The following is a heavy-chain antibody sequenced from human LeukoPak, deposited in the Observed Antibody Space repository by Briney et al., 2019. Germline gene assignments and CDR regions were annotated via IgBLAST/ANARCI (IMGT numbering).Heavy chain of an antibody. J-gene: IGHJ6*03. CDR2: INPNSGDT. CDR1: GYTFSDYY. Sequence: GASVKVSCKASGYTFSDYYMHWVRQAPGQGLEWMGWINPNSGDTSYAQKFQGRVTMTRDTSINTAYMELSTLRSDDTAVYYCARGPGLRYQLLFYMDVWGTGTTVTVSS. CDR3: ARGPGLRYQLLFYMDV. D-gene: IGHD1-7*01. V-gene: IGHV1-2*02.